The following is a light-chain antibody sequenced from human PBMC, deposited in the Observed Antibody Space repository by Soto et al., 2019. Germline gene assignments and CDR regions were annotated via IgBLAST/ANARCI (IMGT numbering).Light chain of an antibody. CDR2: GAS. V-gene: IGKV3-15*01. Sequence: EIVMTQSPATLSVSPGERATLSCRASQSVSGNLAWYQQKPGQAPRLLISGASTRATGIPARFSGSGSGTEFTLTFSSRQSEDFAVYYWQQYNNWPPITFGQGTKLEIK. J-gene: IGKJ2*01. CDR3: QQYNNWPPIT. CDR1: QSVSGN.